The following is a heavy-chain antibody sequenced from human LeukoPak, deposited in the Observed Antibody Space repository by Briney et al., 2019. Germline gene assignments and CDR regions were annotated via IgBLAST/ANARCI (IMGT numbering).Heavy chain of an antibody. D-gene: IGHD3-10*01. Sequence: GGSLRLSCAPSGFTFSSYGMHWVRRAPGKGLEWVAFIRNDGSIRYYADSLKGRFTISRDNSKNTLYLQMSSLRVDDTAVYYFAKGRAGRVQGVCDYCGQGTLVTVSS. CDR1: GFTFSSYG. J-gene: IGHJ4*02. CDR3: AKGRAGRVQGVCDY. CDR2: IRNDGSIR. V-gene: IGHV3-30*02.